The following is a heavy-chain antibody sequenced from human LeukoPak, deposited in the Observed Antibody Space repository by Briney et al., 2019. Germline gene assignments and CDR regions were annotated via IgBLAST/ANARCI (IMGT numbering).Heavy chain of an antibody. CDR1: GYTFTSYD. Sequence: ASVKVSCKASGYTFTSYDINWVRQATGQGLEWMGWMKPNSGNTGYAQKFQGRVTMTRNTSISTAYMELSSLRSEDTAVYYCARLKYCTNGVCYAGFDYWGQGTLVTVSS. CDR3: ARLKYCTNGVCYAGFDY. J-gene: IGHJ4*02. CDR2: MKPNSGNT. D-gene: IGHD2-8*01. V-gene: IGHV1-8*01.